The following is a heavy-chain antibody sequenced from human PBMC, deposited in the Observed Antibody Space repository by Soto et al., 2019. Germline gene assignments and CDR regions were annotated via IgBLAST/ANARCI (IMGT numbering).Heavy chain of an antibody. V-gene: IGHV3-30*04. Sequence: QVRLVESGGGVVQPGGSLRLSCAASGFTRRTYTMHWLRQTPGKGLEWLTVLSFDGKVKHYADSVGGRFTISRDISETTLYLQLNSLRGEDTAVYYCARDPLRGSTDYIDHLGQGTLVTVSS. CDR3: ARDPLRGSTDYIDH. CDR1: GFTRRTYT. D-gene: IGHD1-1*01. CDR2: LSFDGKVK. J-gene: IGHJ4*02.